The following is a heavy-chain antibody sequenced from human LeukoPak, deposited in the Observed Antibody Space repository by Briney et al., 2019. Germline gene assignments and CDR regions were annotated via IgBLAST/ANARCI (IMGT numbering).Heavy chain of an antibody. CDR2: NYPGESDT. D-gene: IGHD3-9*01. CDR3: ARLDYDILTGYYNVIGWFDR. V-gene: IGHV5-51*01. CDR1: VYRFTSYC. J-gene: IGHJ5*02. Sequence: KAGESLKISCRGSVYRFTSYCTGWVRQMPGKGLVWLGINYPGESDTRYSPSFQGQVIISAYKSISTAYLQWSSLKASCTAMYYCARLDYDILTGYYNVIGWFDRWGQGTLVAVYS.